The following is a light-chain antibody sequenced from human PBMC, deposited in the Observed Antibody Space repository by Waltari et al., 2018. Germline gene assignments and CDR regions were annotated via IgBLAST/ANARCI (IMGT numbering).Light chain of an antibody. CDR3: QQYYSYPRA. J-gene: IGKJ1*01. CDR1: QGISSY. Sequence: AIRITQSPSSLSASTGDRVTITCPASQGISSYLAWYQQNPGKAPKLLIYAASTLQSGVPSRFSGSGSGTDFTLTISCLQSEDFATYYCQQYYSYPRAFGQGTKVEIK. CDR2: AAS. V-gene: IGKV1-8*01.